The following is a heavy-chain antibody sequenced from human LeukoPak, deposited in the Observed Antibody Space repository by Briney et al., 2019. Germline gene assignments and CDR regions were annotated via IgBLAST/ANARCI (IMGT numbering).Heavy chain of an antibody. Sequence: GGSLRLSCAASGFTFSIYSMNWVRQAPGKGLEWVSSISSSSSYIYYADSVKGRFTISRDNAKNSLYLQMNSLRAEDTAVYYCARGIAVAGYDYWGQGTLVTVSS. D-gene: IGHD6-19*01. V-gene: IGHV3-21*01. CDR2: ISSSSSYI. J-gene: IGHJ4*02. CDR3: ARGIAVAGYDY. CDR1: GFTFSIYS.